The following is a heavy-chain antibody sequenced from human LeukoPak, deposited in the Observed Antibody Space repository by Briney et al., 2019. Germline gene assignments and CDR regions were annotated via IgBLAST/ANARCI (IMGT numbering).Heavy chain of an antibody. V-gene: IGHV4-39*01. CDR3: ARRPKAPLRTDY. D-gene: IGHD1-1*01. Sequence: SETLSLTCTVSGGSISSSNYYWDWIRQAPGKGLEWIGSIYYSGITYYNTSLKSRVNMFVDTSKNQFSLNLSSVTAADTAVYFCARRPKAPLRTDYWGQGTPVIVSS. J-gene: IGHJ4*02. CDR1: GGSISSSNYY. CDR2: IYYSGIT.